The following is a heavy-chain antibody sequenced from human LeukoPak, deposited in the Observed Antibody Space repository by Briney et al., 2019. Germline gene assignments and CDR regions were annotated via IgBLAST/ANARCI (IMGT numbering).Heavy chain of an antibody. D-gene: IGHD1-1*01. CDR1: GFTFSSYS. J-gene: IGHJ4*02. V-gene: IGHV3-21*01. Sequence: PGGFLRLSCAASGFTFSSYSMNWVRQAPGKGLEWVSSISSSSSYIYYADSVKGRFTISRDNAKNSLYLQMNSLRAEDTAVYYCAGADRGTDDYWGQGTLVTVSS. CDR3: AGADRGTDDY. CDR2: ISSSSSYI.